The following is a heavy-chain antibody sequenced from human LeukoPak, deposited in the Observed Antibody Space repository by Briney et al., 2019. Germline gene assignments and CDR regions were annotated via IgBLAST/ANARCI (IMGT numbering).Heavy chain of an antibody. V-gene: IGHV4-34*01. J-gene: IGHJ6*02. CDR1: GGSFSGYY. Sequence: SETLSLTCAVYGGSFSGYYWSWIRQPPGKGLEWIGEINHSGSTNYNPSLKSRVTISVDTSKNQFSLKLSSVTAEDTAVYYCARLPPYSSGGYYYGMDVWGQGTTVTVSS. D-gene: IGHD6-19*01. CDR2: INHSGST. CDR3: ARLPPYSSGGYYYGMDV.